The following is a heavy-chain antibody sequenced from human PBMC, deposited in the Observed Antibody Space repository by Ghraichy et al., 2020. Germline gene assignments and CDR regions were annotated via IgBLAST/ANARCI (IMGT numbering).Heavy chain of an antibody. CDR2: ISGYNGYT. J-gene: IGHJ6*02. D-gene: IGHD3-10*01. CDR3: ARTLSGAGSYYYPYYGMDV. V-gene: IGHV1-18*01. CDR1: GYSFTNYG. Sequence: ASVKVSCKASGYSFTNYGIGWVRQAPGQGLEWMGWISGYNGYTYYTENLQGRVTMTTDTSTTTAYMELRRLESDDTAVYYCARTLSGAGSYYYPYYGMDVWGQGTRVTVSS.